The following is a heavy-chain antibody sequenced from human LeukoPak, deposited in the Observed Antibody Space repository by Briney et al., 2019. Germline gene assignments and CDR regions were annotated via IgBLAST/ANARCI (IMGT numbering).Heavy chain of an antibody. CDR2: IRYDGSNK. D-gene: IGHD3-22*01. Sequence: GGSLRLSCGASGFTFSNYGMLWVRQAPGKGLEWVAFIRYDGSNKLYADSVKGRCTISRDNSKNTLYLQMNSLRVEDTAVYYCARGLFLSGYLDAFDIWGQGTVVTVSS. J-gene: IGHJ3*02. CDR1: GFTFSNYG. V-gene: IGHV3-30*02. CDR3: ARGLFLSGYLDAFDI.